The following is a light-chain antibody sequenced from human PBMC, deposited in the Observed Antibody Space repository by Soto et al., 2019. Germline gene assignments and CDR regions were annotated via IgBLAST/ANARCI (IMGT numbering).Light chain of an antibody. CDR3: TSYGGSNNLL. CDR2: DVT. CDR1: SSDVGGYNS. Sequence: QSVLTQPPSASGSPGQSVTISCTGTSSDVGGYNSVSWYQQHPGKAPKVVIYDVTKRPSGVPDRFSGSKSGNTASLTVSGLQAEDEGNYYCTSYGGSNNLLFGGGTKLTVL. V-gene: IGLV2-8*01. J-gene: IGLJ2*01.